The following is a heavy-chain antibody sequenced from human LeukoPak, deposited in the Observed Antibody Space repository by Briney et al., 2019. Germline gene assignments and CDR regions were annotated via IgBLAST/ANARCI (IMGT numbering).Heavy chain of an antibody. J-gene: IGHJ4*02. CDR2: ISSSGSTI. D-gene: IGHD3-22*01. CDR1: GFTFSSYE. V-gene: IGHV3-48*03. CDR3: ARGSSGYHIDY. Sequence: GGSLRLSCAASGFTFSSYEMNWVRQAPGKGLEWVSYISSSGSTIYYADSVKGRFTISRDNAKNSLYLQMNSLRAEDTAVYYCARGSSGYHIDYWGQGTLVTVSS.